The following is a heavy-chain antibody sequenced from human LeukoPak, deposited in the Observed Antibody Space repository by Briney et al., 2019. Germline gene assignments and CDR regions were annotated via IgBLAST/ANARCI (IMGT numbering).Heavy chain of an antibody. CDR2: IWYDGSNK. CDR3: ARPSSSWYGYFDY. V-gene: IGHV3-33*01. CDR1: GFTFSSYG. Sequence: PGRSLRLSCAASGFTFSSYGKHWVRQAPGKGLEWVAVIWYDGSNKYYADSVKGRFTISRDNSKNTLYLQMNSLRAEDTAVYYCARPSSSWYGYFDYWGQGTLVTVSS. J-gene: IGHJ4*02. D-gene: IGHD6-13*01.